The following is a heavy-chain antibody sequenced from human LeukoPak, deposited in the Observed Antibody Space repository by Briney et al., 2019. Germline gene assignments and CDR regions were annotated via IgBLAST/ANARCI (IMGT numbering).Heavy chain of an antibody. CDR3: ARSVSSGWYYFDY. V-gene: IGHV3-74*01. J-gene: IGHJ4*02. D-gene: IGHD6-19*01. Sequence: GGSLRLSCAASGFAFSSYWMHWARQAPGKGLVWVSRINSDGSSTSYADSVKGRFTISRDNAKNTLYLQMNSLRAEDTAVYYCARSVSSGWYYFDYWGQGTLVTVSS. CDR2: INSDGSST. CDR1: GFAFSSYW.